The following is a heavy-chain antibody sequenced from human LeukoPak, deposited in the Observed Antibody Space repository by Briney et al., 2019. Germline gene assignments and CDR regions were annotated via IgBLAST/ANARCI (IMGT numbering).Heavy chain of an antibody. J-gene: IGHJ4*02. CDR2: IYSGGST. CDR1: GFSVSSNY. CDR3: ARYCSSPSCYILSFDY. V-gene: IGHV3-53*01. Sequence: GSLRLSCAASGFSVSSNYMTWVRQAPGKGLEWVSVIYSGGSTYYADSVKGRFTISRDNSKNTVYLQMNRLRAEDTGVYYCARYCSSPSCYILSFDYWGQGTLVTVSS. D-gene: IGHD2-2*02.